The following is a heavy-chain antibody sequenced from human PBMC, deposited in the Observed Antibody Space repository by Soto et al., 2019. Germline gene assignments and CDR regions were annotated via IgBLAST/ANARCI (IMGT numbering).Heavy chain of an antibody. CDR3: ARDFTDSSGPTLGMGV. V-gene: IGHV4-31*03. CDR2: IYYSGST. Sequence: TLSLTCTVSGVSISRGGYYCSWIRQHPGKGLEWIGYIYYSGSTYYNPSLKSRVTISVDTSKNQFSLKLSSVTAADTAVYYCARDFTDSSGPTLGMGVWGQGTTVT. D-gene: IGHD6-19*01. CDR1: GVSISRGGYY. J-gene: IGHJ6*02.